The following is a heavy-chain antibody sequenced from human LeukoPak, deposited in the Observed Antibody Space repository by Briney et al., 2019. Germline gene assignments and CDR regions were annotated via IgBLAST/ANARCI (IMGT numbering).Heavy chain of an antibody. J-gene: IGHJ4*02. D-gene: IGHD3-22*01. CDR3: AKDRTSYSDSSDYSTGFIAY. Sequence: GGSLRLSCAASTSTFSSNAMHWVRQAPGKGLEWVALISYDGSNKYYADSVKGRFTISRDNSKNTLYLQMNSLRAEDTAVYYCAKDRTSYSDSSDYSTGFIAYWGQGTLVTVSS. CDR2: ISYDGSNK. CDR1: TSTFSSNA. V-gene: IGHV3-30*04.